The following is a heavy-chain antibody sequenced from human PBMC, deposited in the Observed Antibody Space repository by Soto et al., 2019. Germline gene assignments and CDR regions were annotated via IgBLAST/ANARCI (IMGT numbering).Heavy chain of an antibody. D-gene: IGHD2-2*01. CDR2: IYYSGST. CDR3: ARSPKGIVVVPAAPIFDY. CDR1: GGSISSYY. V-gene: IGHV4-59*01. Sequence: PSETLSLTCTVSGGSISSYYWSWIRQPPGKGLEWIGYIYYSGSTNYNPSLKSRDTITVDTSKNQFSLKMSSVTAADTAVFYCARSPKGIVVVPAAPIFDYWGQGTLVTVS. J-gene: IGHJ4*02.